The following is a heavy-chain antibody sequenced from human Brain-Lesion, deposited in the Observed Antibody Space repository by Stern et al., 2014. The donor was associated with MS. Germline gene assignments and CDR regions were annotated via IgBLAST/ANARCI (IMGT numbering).Heavy chain of an antibody. Sequence: VQLLESGGGVVQPGRPLRLSCVASGFTFGSCAMHWVRQAPGKGLEWVASVSYDGSNKYYADSVKGRFTISRDNSQNTLYMQMSSLRPEDTAVYYCAKDRQYLTYFFDHWGQGSLVTVSS. CDR1: GFTFGSCA. CDR3: AKDRQYLTYFFDH. J-gene: IGHJ5*02. CDR2: VSYDGSNK. V-gene: IGHV3-30*18. D-gene: IGHD2/OR15-2a*01.